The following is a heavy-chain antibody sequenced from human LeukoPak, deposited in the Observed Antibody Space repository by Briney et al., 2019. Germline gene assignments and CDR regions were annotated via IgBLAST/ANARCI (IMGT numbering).Heavy chain of an antibody. CDR2: IYYSGST. CDR1: GGSISSSSYY. D-gene: IGHD3-16*01. V-gene: IGHV4-39*07. J-gene: IGHJ4*02. Sequence: SETLSLTCTVSGGSISSSSYYWGWIRQPPGKGLEWIGSIYYSGSTYYNPSLKSRVTISVDTSKNQFSLKLSSVTAADTAVYYCARVSLGGYYFDYWGQGTLVTVSS. CDR3: ARVSLGGYYFDY.